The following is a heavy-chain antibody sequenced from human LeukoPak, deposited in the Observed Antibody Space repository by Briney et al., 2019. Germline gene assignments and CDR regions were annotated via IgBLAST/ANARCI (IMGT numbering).Heavy chain of an antibody. V-gene: IGHV1-2*02. CDR2: INPYSGDT. D-gene: IGHD6-19*01. J-gene: IGHJ4*02. Sequence: ASVKVSCKASGYTFTGYFMHWVRQAPGQGLEWMGWINPYSGDTEYAQKFQGRVTMTRDTSISTAYMELSRLRSDDTAVYYCARAMAVAGTYFDYWGQGTLVTVSS. CDR3: ARAMAVAGTYFDY. CDR1: GYTFTGYF.